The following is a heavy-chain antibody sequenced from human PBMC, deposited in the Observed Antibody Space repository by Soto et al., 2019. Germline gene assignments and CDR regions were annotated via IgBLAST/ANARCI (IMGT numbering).Heavy chain of an antibody. V-gene: IGHV4-59*01. J-gene: IGHJ5*02. CDR2: IYYSGST. Sequence: SQPLCVTWTVACGTSINYCWSCIRQTQGKGLEWIGYIYYSGSTNYNPSLKSRVTISVDTSKNQFSLKLSSVTAADTAVYYCARDPHISGSYYSRFDPWGQGTLVTVSS. CDR1: CGTSINYC. D-gene: IGHD1-26*01. CDR3: ARDPHISGSYYSRFDP.